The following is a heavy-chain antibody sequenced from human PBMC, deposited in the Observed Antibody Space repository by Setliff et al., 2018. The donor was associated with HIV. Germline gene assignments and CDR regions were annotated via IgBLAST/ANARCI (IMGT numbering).Heavy chain of an antibody. Sequence: SETLSLTCTVSGDSISGSDYYWAWIRQPPGKGLEWIGSVYYNGVTYYNPSLKSRVTISVDTSKNQFSLRLNSVSAADTALYYCVRDLYAISWTNDALSIWGQGTLVTVSS. V-gene: IGHV4-39*02. D-gene: IGHD2-2*01. J-gene: IGHJ3*02. CDR2: VYYNGVT. CDR3: VRDLYAISWTNDALSI. CDR1: GDSISGSDYY.